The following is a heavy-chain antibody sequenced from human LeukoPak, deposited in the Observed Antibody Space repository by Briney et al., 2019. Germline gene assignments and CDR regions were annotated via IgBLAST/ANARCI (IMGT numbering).Heavy chain of an antibody. Sequence: SETLSLTCTVSGGSISSSSFYWGWIRQPPGKGLEWIGSIYYSGSTYYNPSLKSRVTISVDTSKNQFSLKLSSVTAADTAVYYCARHNPYSSSLYDDLDYWGQGTLVTVSS. D-gene: IGHD6-13*01. V-gene: IGHV4-39*01. CDR2: IYYSGST. J-gene: IGHJ4*02. CDR3: ARHNPYSSSLYDDLDY. CDR1: GGSISSSSFY.